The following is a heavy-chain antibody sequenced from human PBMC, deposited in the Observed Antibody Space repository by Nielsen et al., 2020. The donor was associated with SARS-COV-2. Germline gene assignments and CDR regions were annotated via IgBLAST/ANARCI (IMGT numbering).Heavy chain of an antibody. Sequence: SETLSLTCSVSGGPMHNYYWNWIRQPPGKGLEWIGYIHHSGYTIYNPSLKSRVSISVDTSKNQFSLNLNSVTAADTAVYYCARRSSGGYSRRFFDFWGQGNLVTVSS. CDR3: ARRSSGGYSRRFFDF. V-gene: IGHV4-4*08. D-gene: IGHD3-22*01. J-gene: IGHJ4*02. CDR2: IHHSGYT. CDR1: GGPMHNYY.